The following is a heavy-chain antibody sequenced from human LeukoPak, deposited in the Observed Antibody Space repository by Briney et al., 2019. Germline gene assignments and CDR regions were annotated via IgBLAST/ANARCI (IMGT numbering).Heavy chain of an antibody. CDR3: ARGRYCSSTSCYDFQH. D-gene: IGHD2-2*01. V-gene: IGHV4-34*01. Sequence: SETLSLTCAVYGGSFSGYYWSWIRQPPGKGLEWIVEINHSGSTNYNPSLKSRVTISVDTSKNQFSLKLSSVTAADTAVYYCARGRYCSSTSCYDFQHWGQGTLITVSS. CDR2: INHSGST. J-gene: IGHJ1*01. CDR1: GGSFSGYY.